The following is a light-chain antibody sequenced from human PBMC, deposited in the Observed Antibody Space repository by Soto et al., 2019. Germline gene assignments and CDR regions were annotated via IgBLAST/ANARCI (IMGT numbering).Light chain of an antibody. CDR1: SGHSSYA. CDR3: QTWGTGIHV. Sequence: QPVLTQSPSASASLGASVKFTCTLSSGHSSYAIAWHQQQPEKGPRYLMKLNSDGSHSKGDGIPDRFSGSSSGAERYLTISSLQSEEEADYYCQTWGTGIHVFGTGTKLTVL. J-gene: IGLJ1*01. CDR2: LNSDGSH. V-gene: IGLV4-69*01.